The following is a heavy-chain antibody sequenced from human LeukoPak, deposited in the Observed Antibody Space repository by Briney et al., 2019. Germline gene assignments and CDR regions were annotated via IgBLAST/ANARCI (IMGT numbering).Heavy chain of an antibody. J-gene: IGHJ3*02. CDR3: ARSLGLDAFDI. D-gene: IGHD7-27*01. V-gene: IGHV6-1*01. CDR2: TYYRSKWYN. CDR1: GDSVSSNSAA. Sequence: SQTLSLTCAISGDSVSSNSAAWIWIRQSPSRGLEWLGRTYYRSKWYNDYAISVKSRITINPDTSKNQFSLQLNSVTPEDTAVYYCARSLGLDAFDIWGQGTMVTVSS.